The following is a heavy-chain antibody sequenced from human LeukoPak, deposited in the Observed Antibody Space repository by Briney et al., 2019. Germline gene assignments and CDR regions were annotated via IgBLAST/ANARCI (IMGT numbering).Heavy chain of an antibody. V-gene: IGHV3-23*01. J-gene: IGHJ4*02. Sequence: PGGSLRLSCAASGFTFSSYAMSWVRQAPGKGLEWVSAISGSGGSTYYADSVKGRFTISRDNSKNKLYLQMNSLRAEDTAVYYCAKEEVGSYYYDSSGQIDYWGQGTLVTVSS. CDR1: GFTFSSYA. CDR2: ISGSGGST. D-gene: IGHD3-22*01. CDR3: AKEEVGSYYYDSSGQIDY.